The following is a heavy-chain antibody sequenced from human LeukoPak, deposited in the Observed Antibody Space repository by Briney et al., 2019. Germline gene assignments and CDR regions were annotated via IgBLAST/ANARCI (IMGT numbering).Heavy chain of an antibody. J-gene: IGHJ4*02. CDR3: VRTPPNWGADF. Sequence: ASVKVSCKASGYTFTSYDINWMRQATGQGLEWMGWMSPNSGNTGYAQKFQGRVTMTRDTSAGTAYLELSSLRSEDSAVYYCVRTPPNWGADFWGQGTLVTVSS. CDR2: MSPNSGNT. V-gene: IGHV1-8*01. D-gene: IGHD7-27*01. CDR1: GYTFTSYD.